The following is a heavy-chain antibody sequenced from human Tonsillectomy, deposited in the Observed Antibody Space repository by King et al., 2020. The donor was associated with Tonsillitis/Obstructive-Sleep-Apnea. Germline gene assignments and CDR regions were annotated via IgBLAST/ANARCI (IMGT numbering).Heavy chain of an antibody. CDR3: ARARIFGVVNGYFMDV. D-gene: IGHD3-3*01. CDR2: IIPIFVTA. V-gene: IGHV1-69*01. Sequence: VQLVQSGAEVKKPGSSVKVSCKASGGTFSSYAITWVRQAPGQGLEWMGGIIPIFVTANYAQKFQGRVTINADESTSTGYMELSSLRSEDTAVYYCARARIFGVVNGYFMDVWGKGTTVTVSS. J-gene: IGHJ6*03. CDR1: GGTFSSYA.